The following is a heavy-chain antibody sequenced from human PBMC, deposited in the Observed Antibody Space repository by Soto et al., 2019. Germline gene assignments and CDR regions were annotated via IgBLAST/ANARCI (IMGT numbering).Heavy chain of an antibody. D-gene: IGHD3-16*01. CDR2: IYYSGST. CDR1: GGSISSGGYY. V-gene: IGHV4-31*03. Sequence: QVQLQESGPGLVKPSQTLSLTCTVSGGSISSGGYYWSWIRQHPGKGLEWIGYIYYSGSTYYNPALKRRGTISVDTSKNPFSLKLSSVNAADTAVYYCARDRDDYVWGTYSIWGQGTLVTVSS. CDR3: ARDRDDYVWGTYSI. J-gene: IGHJ4*02.